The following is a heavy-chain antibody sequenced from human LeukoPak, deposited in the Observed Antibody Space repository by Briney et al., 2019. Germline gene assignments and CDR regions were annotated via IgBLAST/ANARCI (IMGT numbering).Heavy chain of an antibody. J-gene: IGHJ5*02. Sequence: GRSLRLSCAASGFTFNTYSMNWVRQAPGKGLEWVSSISSWNYFIYYADSVKGRFTISRDNAKNEVYLQMNSLRAEDTAVYYCVRDGGVDRLGVAVTDGFDPWGQGTLVSVSS. CDR1: GFTFNTYS. V-gene: IGHV3-21*01. CDR2: ISSWNYFI. D-gene: IGHD6-19*01. CDR3: VRDGGVDRLGVAVTDGFDP.